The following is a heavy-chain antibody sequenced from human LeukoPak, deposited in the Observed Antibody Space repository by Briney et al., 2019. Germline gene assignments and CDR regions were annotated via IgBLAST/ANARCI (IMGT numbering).Heavy chain of an antibody. J-gene: IGHJ4*02. V-gene: IGHV4-39*01. Sequence: PSETLSLTCIVSGGSISSNTYYWGWIRQPPGKGLEWIASIYYSGSTYYNPSLKSRVTISVDTSKNQFSLKLNSVTAADTAVYHCATFCSGASCYGGNWGQGTLVTVSS. CDR3: ATFCSGASCYGGN. D-gene: IGHD2-15*01. CDR2: IYYSGST. CDR1: GGSISSNTYY.